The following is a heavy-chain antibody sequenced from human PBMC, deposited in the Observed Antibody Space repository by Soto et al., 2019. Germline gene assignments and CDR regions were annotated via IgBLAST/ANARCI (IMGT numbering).Heavy chain of an antibody. V-gene: IGHV4-34*01. Sequence: SETLSLTCAVYSGSFSGYYWSWIRQPPGKGLEWIGEIYQGLSIIYNPSLESRVTVSGDSSKNQFSLKLTSVTAADTAVYYCARDWYRDGYNGGYFDYWGQGTLVTVSS. D-gene: IGHD1-26*01. J-gene: IGHJ4*02. CDR3: ARDWYRDGYNGGYFDY. CDR2: IYQGLSI. CDR1: SGSFSGYY.